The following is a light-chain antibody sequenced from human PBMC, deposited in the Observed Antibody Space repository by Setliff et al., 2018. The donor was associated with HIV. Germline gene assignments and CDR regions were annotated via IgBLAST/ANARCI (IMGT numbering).Light chain of an antibody. Sequence: QSVLAQPRTVSGSPGQSVTIPCTGTSSDVGSYNYVTWYQQHPGKVPKLMSYDVTRRPSGVPDRFSASRSGNTASLTISGLQAEDEADYYCPSFAGRLHVFGTGTKVTV. CDR3: PSFAGRLHV. CDR1: SSDVGSYNY. J-gene: IGLJ1*01. CDR2: DVT. V-gene: IGLV2-11*01.